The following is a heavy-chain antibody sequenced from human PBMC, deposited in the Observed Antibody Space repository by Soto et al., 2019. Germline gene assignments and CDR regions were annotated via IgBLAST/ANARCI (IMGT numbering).Heavy chain of an antibody. V-gene: IGHV1-69*08. J-gene: IGHJ6*02. CDR1: GTIFSSYT. D-gene: IGHD3-16*01. CDR3: GRGLGGRTDD. Sequence: QVQLVQSGAEVKKPGSSVRVSCKASGTIFSSYTISWVRQAPGQGLEWMGRIIPILGETNSAQKFQGRVTPTPYKSTNPAYMKLHSLRLEDTAVYYCGRGLGGRTDDWGPATTVTVSS. CDR2: IIPILGET.